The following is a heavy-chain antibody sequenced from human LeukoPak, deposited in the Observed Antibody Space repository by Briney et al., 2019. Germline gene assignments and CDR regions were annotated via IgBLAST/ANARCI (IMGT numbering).Heavy chain of an antibody. J-gene: IGHJ6*03. Sequence: SVKVSCKASGGTFSSYAISWVRQAPGQGLEWMGGIIPIFGTANYAQKFQGRVTITTDESTSTAYMELSSLRSEDTAVYYCARATAAAGMGDYYYYYMDVWGKGTTVTVSS. CDR2: IIPIFGTA. CDR1: GGTFSSYA. D-gene: IGHD6-13*01. V-gene: IGHV1-69*05. CDR3: ARATAAAGMGDYYYYYMDV.